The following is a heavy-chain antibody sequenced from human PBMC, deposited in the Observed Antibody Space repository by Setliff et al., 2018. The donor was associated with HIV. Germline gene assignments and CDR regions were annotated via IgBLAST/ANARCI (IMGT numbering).Heavy chain of an antibody. V-gene: IGHV3-21*01. CDR3: AKDREYGSGRTDYYYYYGMDV. CDR2: ISSSSSYI. J-gene: IGHJ6*02. Sequence: GGSLRLSCAASGFTFSSYSMNWVRQAPGKGLEWVSSISSSSSYIYYADSVKGRFTISRDHAKNSLYLQMNSLRAEETAVYYCAKDREYGSGRTDYYYYYGMDVWGQGTTVTVS. CDR1: GFTFSSYS. D-gene: IGHD3-10*01.